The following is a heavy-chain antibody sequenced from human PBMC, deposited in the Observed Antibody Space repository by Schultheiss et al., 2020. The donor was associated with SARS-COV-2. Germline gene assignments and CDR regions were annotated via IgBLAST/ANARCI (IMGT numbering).Heavy chain of an antibody. D-gene: IGHD4-17*01. CDR3: ARGFTVTNRPFDY. Sequence: GGSLRLSCAASGFNLRNYWMDWVRQAPGKGLEWVAVISYDGSNKYYADSVKGRFTISRDNSKNTLYLQMNSLRAEDTAVYYCARGFTVTNRPFDYWGQGTLVTVSS. J-gene: IGHJ4*02. CDR2: ISYDGSNK. V-gene: IGHV3-30*01. CDR1: GFNLRNYW.